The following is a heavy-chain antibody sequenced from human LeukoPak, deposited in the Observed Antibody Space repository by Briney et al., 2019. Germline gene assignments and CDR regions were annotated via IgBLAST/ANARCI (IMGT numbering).Heavy chain of an antibody. V-gene: IGHV4-30-2*01. D-gene: IGHD1-7*01. CDR1: GGSISSGGYY. CDR2: IYHSGST. CDR3: ARDFGRSITGTTLPDY. Sequence: PSETLSLSCTVSGGSISSGGYYWSWIRQPPGQGLEWIGYIYHSGSTYYNPSLKSRVTISVDRSKNQFSLKLSSVTAADTAVYYCARDFGRSITGTTLPDYWGQGTLVTVSS. J-gene: IGHJ4*02.